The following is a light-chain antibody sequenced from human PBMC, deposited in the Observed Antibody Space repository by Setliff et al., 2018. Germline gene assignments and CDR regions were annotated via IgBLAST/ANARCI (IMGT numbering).Light chain of an antibody. V-gene: IGLV2-11*01. Sequence: QSALAQPRSVSGSPGQSVTISCTGTSSDVGGYNFVSWYQQHPGKAPQLIIFEISRRPSGVPDRSSGSKSDNTASLTVSGLQADDEADYYCSSYAGNYHYVFGTGTKVTVL. CDR3: SSYAGNYHYV. CDR2: EIS. CDR1: SSDVGGYNF. J-gene: IGLJ1*01.